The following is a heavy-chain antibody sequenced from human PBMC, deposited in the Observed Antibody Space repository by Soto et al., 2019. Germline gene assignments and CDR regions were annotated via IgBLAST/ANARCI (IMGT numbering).Heavy chain of an antibody. CDR2: ISAYNGNT. CDR1: GYAFTSYG. CDR3: ARARALGYCSGGSCYSGY. D-gene: IGHD2-15*01. V-gene: IGHV1-18*01. Sequence: GSVKLSCKACGYAFTSYGISLVRQTAGQGLEWIGWISAYNGNTIYAQKLQGRVTMTTDTSTSTAYTELRSLRSDDTAVYYCARARALGYCSGGSCYSGYWGQGTLVSVSS. J-gene: IGHJ4*02.